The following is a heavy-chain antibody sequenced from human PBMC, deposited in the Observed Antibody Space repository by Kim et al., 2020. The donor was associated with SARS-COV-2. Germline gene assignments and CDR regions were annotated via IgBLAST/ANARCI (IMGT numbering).Heavy chain of an antibody. Sequence: SVKVSCKASGDTFSSYAIGWVRQAPGQGLEWMGRIISILGIANYAHKFQGGVTITADKSTSTAYMELSSLRSEDTAVYYCARCKYYYDSSGYYFDYWGQGALVTVSS. J-gene: IGHJ4*02. D-gene: IGHD3-22*01. CDR1: GDTFSSYA. CDR2: IISILGIA. CDR3: ARCKYYYDSSGYYFDY. V-gene: IGHV1-69*04.